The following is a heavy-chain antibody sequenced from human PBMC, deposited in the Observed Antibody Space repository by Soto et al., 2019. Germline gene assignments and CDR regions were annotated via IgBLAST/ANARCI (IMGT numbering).Heavy chain of an antibody. CDR2: ISGSGGST. CDR3: GKDTYGLDY. V-gene: IGHV3-23*01. CDR1: GFTFSSYG. J-gene: IGHJ4*02. D-gene: IGHD3-10*01. Sequence: GGSLRLSCAASGFTFSSYGMNWVRQAPGKGLEWVSAISGSGGSTFYADSVKGRFTISRDTSKNTLYLQMNSLRAEDTAVYYCGKDTYGLDYWGQGTLVTVS.